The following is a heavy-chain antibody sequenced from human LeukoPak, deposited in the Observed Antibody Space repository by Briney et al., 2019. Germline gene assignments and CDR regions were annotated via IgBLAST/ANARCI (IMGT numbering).Heavy chain of an antibody. CDR1: GYTFTGYY. J-gene: IGHJ5*02. Sequence: ASVKVSCKASGYTFTGYYMHWVRQAPGQGLEWMGWINPNSGGTNYAQKFQGRVTMTRDTSIGTAYMELSRLRSDDTAVYYCARGVTMVRGVLGNWFDPWGQGTLVTVSS. CDR3: ARGVTMVRGVLGNWFDP. V-gene: IGHV1-2*02. CDR2: INPNSGGT. D-gene: IGHD3-10*01.